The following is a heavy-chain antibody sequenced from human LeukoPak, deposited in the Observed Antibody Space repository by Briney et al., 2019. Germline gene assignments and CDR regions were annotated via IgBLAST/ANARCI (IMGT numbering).Heavy chain of an antibody. CDR3: ARSNRYYYGSGSPNRPRWFDP. V-gene: IGHV6-1*01. D-gene: IGHD3-10*01. Sequence: SQTLSLTCAISGDSVSSNSAAWNWIRQSPSRGLEWLGRTYYRSKWYNDYAVSVKSRITINPDTSKNQFSLKLSSVTAADTAVYYCARSNRYYYGSGSPNRPRWFDPWGQGTLVTVSS. J-gene: IGHJ5*02. CDR1: GDSVSSNSAA. CDR2: TYYRSKWYN.